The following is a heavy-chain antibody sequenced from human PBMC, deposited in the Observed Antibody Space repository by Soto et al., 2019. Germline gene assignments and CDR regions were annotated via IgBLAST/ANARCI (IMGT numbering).Heavy chain of an antibody. CDR1: GGSISSSSYY. J-gene: IGHJ4*02. V-gene: IGHV4-39*01. CDR2: IYYSGST. Sequence: SETLSLTCTVSGGSISSSSYYWGWIRQPPGKGLEWIGSIYYSGSTYYNPSLKSRVTISVDTSKKQFSLKLSSVTAADTAVYYCVRRKEQQLVRGGDFDYWGQGTLVTVSS. D-gene: IGHD6-13*01. CDR3: VRRKEQQLVRGGDFDY.